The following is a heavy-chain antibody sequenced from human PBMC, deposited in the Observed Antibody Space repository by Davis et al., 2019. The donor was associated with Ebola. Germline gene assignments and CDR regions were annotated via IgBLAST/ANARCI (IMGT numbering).Heavy chain of an antibody. CDR2: ISSSSSTI. CDR1: GFTFSIDS. Sequence: GGSLRLSCAASGFTFSIDSMNWVRQAPGKGMERVSYISSSSSTIYYADPVKGRFTISRDNAKNSLYLQMNSLRDADTAVYYCARGDRVDDYFEYWGQGTLVTVSS. CDR3: ARGDRVDDYFEY. J-gene: IGHJ4*02. V-gene: IGHV3-48*02.